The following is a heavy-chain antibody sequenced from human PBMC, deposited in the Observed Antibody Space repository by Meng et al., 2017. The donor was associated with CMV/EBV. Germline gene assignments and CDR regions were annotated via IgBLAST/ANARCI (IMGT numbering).Heavy chain of an antibody. CDR2: IKEDGAEK. J-gene: IGHJ4*02. Sequence: ESLKISCAASGFTLSRYWMTWVRQAPGKGLEWVANIKEDGAEKYYVDSVKGRFTISRDNAKNSLFLHMNSLRADDTAVYYCARGRSPRFGGQGTLVTVSS. CDR3: ARGRSPRF. D-gene: IGHD5-24*01. CDR1: GFTLSRYW. V-gene: IGHV3-7*01.